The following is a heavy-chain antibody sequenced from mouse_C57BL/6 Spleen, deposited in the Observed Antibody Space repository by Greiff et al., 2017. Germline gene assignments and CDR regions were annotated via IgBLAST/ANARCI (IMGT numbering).Heavy chain of an antibody. CDR2: IRSKSSNYAT. D-gene: IGHD2-4*01. V-gene: IGHV10-3*01. J-gene: IGHJ3*01. Sequence: DVKLVESGGGLVQPKGSLKLSCAASGFTFNTYAMHWVRQAPGKGLEWVARIRSKSSNYATYYADSLKDRFTISRDDSQSMLYLQMNNLKNEDTAMYYCVGGNYDYDGAWFAYWGQGTLVTVSA. CDR1: GFTFNTYA. CDR3: VGGNYDYDGAWFAY.